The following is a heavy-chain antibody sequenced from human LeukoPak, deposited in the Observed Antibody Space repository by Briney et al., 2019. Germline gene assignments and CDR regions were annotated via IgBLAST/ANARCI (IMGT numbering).Heavy chain of an antibody. V-gene: IGHV4-59*01. J-gene: IGHJ3*02. CDR1: GGSISSYY. CDR3: ARVWDYYDSSGYYRRGDAFDI. D-gene: IGHD3-22*01. CDR2: IYYSGST. Sequence: SETLSLTCTVSGGSISSYYWSWIRQPPGKGLEWIGYIYYSGSTNYNPSHKSRVTISVDTSKNQFSLKLSSVTAADTAVYYCARVWDYYDSSGYYRRGDAFDIWGQGTMVTVSS.